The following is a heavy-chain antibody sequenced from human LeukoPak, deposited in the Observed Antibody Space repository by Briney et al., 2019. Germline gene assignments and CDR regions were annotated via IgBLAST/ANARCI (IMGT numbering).Heavy chain of an antibody. D-gene: IGHD3-22*01. CDR1: GFTFSSYW. CDR3: ARDSSDSSGYYYVGDAFDI. CDR2: VNSDGSST. V-gene: IGHV3-74*01. Sequence: PGGSLRLSCAASGFTFSSYWMHWVRHAPGKGLVWVSRVNSDGSSTSYADSVKGRFTISRDNAKNTLYLQMNSLRAEDTAVYYCARDSSDSSGYYYVGDAFDIWGQGTMVTVSS. J-gene: IGHJ3*02.